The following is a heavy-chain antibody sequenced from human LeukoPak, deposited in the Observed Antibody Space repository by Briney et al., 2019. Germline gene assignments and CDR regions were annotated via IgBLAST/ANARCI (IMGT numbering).Heavy chain of an antibody. J-gene: IGHJ4*02. Sequence: ASLKVSCKASGYTFTGYYIHWVRQVPGQGLEWMGWINSNTGATHYAQKFQGRVTMTRDTSISTAYMELSRLRSDDTAVYYCARGRSTENFDYWGQGTLVTVSS. CDR2: INSNTGAT. CDR1: GYTFTGYY. CDR3: ARGRSTENFDY. D-gene: IGHD4-17*01. V-gene: IGHV1-2*02.